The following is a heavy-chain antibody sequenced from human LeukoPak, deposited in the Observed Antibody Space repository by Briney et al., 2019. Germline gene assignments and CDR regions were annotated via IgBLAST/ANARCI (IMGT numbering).Heavy chain of an antibody. V-gene: IGHV3-23*01. D-gene: IGHD2/OR15-2a*01. Sequence: PGGSLRLSCVTSGFSFSTYDMSWVRQAPGKGLEWVSGITANTRGRITYYADSVKGRFTISRDSSKDTLYLKMNSLRAEDTAVYFCARGGYFSFGYWGQGTLVTVSS. J-gene: IGHJ4*02. CDR1: GFSFSTYD. CDR3: ARGGYFSFGY. CDR2: ITANTRGRIT.